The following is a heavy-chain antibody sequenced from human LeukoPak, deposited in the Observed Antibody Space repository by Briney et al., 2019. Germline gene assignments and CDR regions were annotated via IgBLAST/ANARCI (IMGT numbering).Heavy chain of an antibody. CDR3: AKTLYYYDSSGYFPYYGMDV. D-gene: IGHD3-22*01. Sequence: PGRSLRLSCAASGFTFSNSGMHWVRQAPGKGLEWVAVISYDGSNKYYADSVKGRFTISRDNSKNTLYLQMNSLRAEDTAVYYCAKTLYYYDSSGYFPYYGMDVWGQGTTVTVSS. J-gene: IGHJ6*02. CDR2: ISYDGSNK. V-gene: IGHV3-30*18. CDR1: GFTFSNSG.